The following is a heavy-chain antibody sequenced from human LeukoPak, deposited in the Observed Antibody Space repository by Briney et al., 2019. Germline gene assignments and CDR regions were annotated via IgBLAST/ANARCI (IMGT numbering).Heavy chain of an antibody. CDR1: GGSFSGYY. CDR3: ARGKCSSTSCYLGDLGFDC. V-gene: IGHV4-34*01. D-gene: IGHD2-2*01. Sequence: SETLSLTCAVYGGSFSGYYWSWIRQPPGKGLEWIGEINHIGSTNYNPSLKSRVTISVDTSKNQFSLKLSSVTAADTAVYYCARGKCSSTSCYLGDLGFDCWGQGTLVTVSS. CDR2: INHIGST. J-gene: IGHJ4*02.